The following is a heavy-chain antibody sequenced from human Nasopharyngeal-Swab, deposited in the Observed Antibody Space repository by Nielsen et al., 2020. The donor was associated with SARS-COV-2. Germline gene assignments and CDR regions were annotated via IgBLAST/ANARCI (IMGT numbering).Heavy chain of an antibody. D-gene: IGHD6-13*01. J-gene: IGHJ6*02. CDR3: ARDEPSSWSNTYYYYYGMDV. CDR2: IYTSGST. Sequence: RQAPGKGLEWIGRIYTSGSTNYNPSLKSRVTMSVDTSKNQFSLKLSSVTAADMAVYYCARDEPSSWSNTYYYYYGMDVWGQGTTVTVSS. V-gene: IGHV4-4*07.